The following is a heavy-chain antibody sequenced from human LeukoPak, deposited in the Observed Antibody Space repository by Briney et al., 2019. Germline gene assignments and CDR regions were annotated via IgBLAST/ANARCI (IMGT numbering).Heavy chain of an antibody. J-gene: IGHJ6*03. Sequence: ASVKVSCKASGYTFTSYGISWVRQAPGQGLEWMGWISAYNGNTNYAQKLQGRVTMTTDTPTSTAYMELRNLRSDDTAVYYCARVIDGAGTAHYYYMDVWGKGTTVTVSS. CDR3: ARVIDGAGTAHYYYMDV. D-gene: IGHD6-19*01. CDR1: GYTFTSYG. V-gene: IGHV1-18*01. CDR2: ISAYNGNT.